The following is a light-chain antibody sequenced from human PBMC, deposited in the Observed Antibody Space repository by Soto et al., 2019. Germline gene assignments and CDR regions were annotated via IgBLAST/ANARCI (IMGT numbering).Light chain of an antibody. CDR2: GAS. CDR3: QQYGSSPLWT. J-gene: IGKJ1*01. Sequence: EIELTQSPLTLSLSPGEKATLSCRAIQSVSSSYLAWYQQKPGQAPRLLIYGASSRATGIPDRFSGSGSGTDFTLTISRLEPEDFAVYYCQQYGSSPLWTFGQGTKVDNK. CDR1: QSVSSSY. V-gene: IGKV3-20*01.